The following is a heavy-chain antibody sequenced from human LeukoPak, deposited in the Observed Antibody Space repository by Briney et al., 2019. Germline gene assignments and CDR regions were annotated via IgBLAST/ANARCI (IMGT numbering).Heavy chain of an antibody. J-gene: IGHJ4*02. CDR1: GYSFTSYW. V-gene: IGHV5-51*01. CDR3: ARALGYCSGGSCYWAYFDY. Sequence: GESLKISCKGSGYSFTSYWIGWVRQTPGKGLEWMGIIYPGDSDTRYSPSFQGQVTISADKSISTAYLQWSSLKASDTAMYYCARALGYCSGGSCYWAYFDYWGQGTLVTVSS. CDR2: IYPGDSDT. D-gene: IGHD2-15*01.